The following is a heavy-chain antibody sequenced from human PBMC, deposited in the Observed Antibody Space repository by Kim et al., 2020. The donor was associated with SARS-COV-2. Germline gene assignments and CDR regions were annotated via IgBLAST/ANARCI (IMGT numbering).Heavy chain of an antibody. J-gene: IGHJ4*02. Sequence: ANSVKGRFPISRDHSKSTLSLQMNSLRAEDTAVYFCAKGKYSSGWYVFDYWGQGTLVTVSS. CDR3: AKGKYSSGWYVFDY. D-gene: IGHD6-19*01. V-gene: IGHV3-23*01.